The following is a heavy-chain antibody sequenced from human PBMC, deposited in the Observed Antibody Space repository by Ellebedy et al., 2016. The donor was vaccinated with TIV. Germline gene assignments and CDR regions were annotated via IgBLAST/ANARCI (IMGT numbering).Heavy chain of an antibody. J-gene: IGHJ6*02. Sequence: GGSLRLSCVTSGFTFSGFAMSWFRQAPGKGLEWVSYISSSGSTIYYADSVKGRFTISRDNAKNSLYLQMNSLRAEDTAVYYCAREPLFGYGMDVWGQGTTVTVSS. V-gene: IGHV3-48*03. CDR1: GFTFSGFA. CDR3: AREPLFGYGMDV. D-gene: IGHD3-3*01. CDR2: ISSSGSTI.